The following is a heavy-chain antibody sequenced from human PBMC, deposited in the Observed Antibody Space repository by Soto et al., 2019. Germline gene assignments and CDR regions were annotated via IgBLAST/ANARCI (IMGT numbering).Heavy chain of an antibody. CDR2: ISAYNGNT. J-gene: IGHJ6*02. CDR3: ARVGYCSSTSCYMGYGMDV. CDR1: GYTFTSYG. D-gene: IGHD2-2*02. Sequence: GASVKVSCKASGYTFTSYGISWVRQAPGQGLEWMGWISAYNGNTNYAQKLQGRVTMTTDTSTSTAYMELRSLRSDDTAVYYCARVGYCSSTSCYMGYGMDVWGQGTTVTVSS. V-gene: IGHV1-18*01.